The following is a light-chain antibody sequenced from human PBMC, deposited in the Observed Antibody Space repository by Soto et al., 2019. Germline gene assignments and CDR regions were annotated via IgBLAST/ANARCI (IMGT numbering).Light chain of an antibody. CDR1: SSDVGGYSY. CDR3: SSYTSRSIYV. J-gene: IGLJ1*01. Sequence: QSALAQPASVSGSPGQSITISCTGTSSDVGGYSYVSWYQQHPGKAPKLMISEGNNRPSGVPDRFSGSTSGNTASPTISGLQVEAEADYYCSSYTSRSIYVFGTGTRSPS. V-gene: IGLV2-14*01. CDR2: EGN.